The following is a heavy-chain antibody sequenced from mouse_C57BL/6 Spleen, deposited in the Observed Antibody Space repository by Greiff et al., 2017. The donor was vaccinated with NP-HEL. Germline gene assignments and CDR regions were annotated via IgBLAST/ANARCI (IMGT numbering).Heavy chain of an antibody. Sequence: VQLKESGPELVKPGASVKISCKASGYSFTDYNMNWVKQSNGKSLEWIGVINPNYGTTSYNQKFKGKATLTVDQSSSTAYMQLNSLTSADSAVYYCARSNYYGSSPFAYWGQGTLVTVSA. CDR3: ARSNYYGSSPFAY. D-gene: IGHD1-1*01. J-gene: IGHJ3*01. CDR1: GYSFTDYN. CDR2: INPNYGTT. V-gene: IGHV1-39*01.